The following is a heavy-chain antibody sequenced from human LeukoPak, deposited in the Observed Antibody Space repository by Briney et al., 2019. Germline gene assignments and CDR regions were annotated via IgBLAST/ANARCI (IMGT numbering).Heavy chain of an antibody. J-gene: IGHJ5*02. D-gene: IGHD5-12*01. CDR1: GGAFSGYY. Sequence: SETLSLTCAVYGGAFSGYYWSWIRQPPGKGLEWIGEINHSGSTNYNPSLKSRVTISVDTSKNQFSLKLSSVTAADTAVYYCARGFRGGYDSWGQGTLVTVSS. CDR3: ARGFRGGYDS. V-gene: IGHV4-34*01. CDR2: INHSGST.